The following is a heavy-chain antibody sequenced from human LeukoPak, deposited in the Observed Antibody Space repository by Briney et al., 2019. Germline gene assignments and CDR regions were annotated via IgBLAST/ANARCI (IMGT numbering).Heavy chain of an antibody. J-gene: IGHJ4*02. Sequence: GGSLRLSCAASGFTFSSYWMSWVRQAPGKGLEWVANIKQDGSEKYYVDSVKGRFTISRDNSKNTLYLQMNSLRAEDTAVYYCAKSGSYYTGRQLSYWGQGTLVTVSS. V-gene: IGHV3-7*03. CDR2: IKQDGSEK. CDR3: AKSGSYYTGRQLSY. D-gene: IGHD1-26*01. CDR1: GFTFSSYW.